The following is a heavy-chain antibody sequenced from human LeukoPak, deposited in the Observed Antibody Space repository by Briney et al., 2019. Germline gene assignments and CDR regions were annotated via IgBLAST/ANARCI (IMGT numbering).Heavy chain of an antibody. V-gene: IGHV1-69*04. J-gene: IGHJ3*02. Sequence: SVKVSCKASGGTFSSYAISWVRQAPGQGLEWMGRIIPILGIANYAQKFRGRVTITADKSTSTAYMELSSLRSEDTAVYYCARDRVSDAFDIWGQGTMVTVSS. CDR1: GGTFSSYA. CDR3: ARDRVSDAFDI. D-gene: IGHD6-13*01. CDR2: IIPILGIA.